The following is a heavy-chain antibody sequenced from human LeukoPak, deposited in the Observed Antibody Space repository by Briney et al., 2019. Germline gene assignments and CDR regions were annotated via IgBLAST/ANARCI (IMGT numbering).Heavy chain of an antibody. CDR2: ISYDGSNK. CDR1: GFTFSSYA. Sequence: PGGSLRLSCAASGFTFSSYAMHWVRQAPGKGLEWVAVISYDGSNKYYADSVKGRFTISRDNSKNTLYLQMNSLRAEDTAVYYCASAGYSSGCYLFRVSGYYYGMDVWGQGTTVTVSS. J-gene: IGHJ6*02. D-gene: IGHD6-19*01. CDR3: ASAGYSSGCYLFRVSGYYYGMDV. V-gene: IGHV3-30*04.